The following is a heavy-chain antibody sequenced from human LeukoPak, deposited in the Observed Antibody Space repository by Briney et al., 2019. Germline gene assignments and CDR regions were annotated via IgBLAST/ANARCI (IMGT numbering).Heavy chain of an antibody. Sequence: GGSLRLSCAASGFTFSSYAMSWVRQAPGKGLEWVSAISGSGGSTYYADSVKGRFTISRDNAKNSLYLQMNSLRAEDTAAYYCARDEYYYDSSGYYYVDYWGQGTLVTVSS. CDR1: GFTFSSYA. V-gene: IGHV3-23*01. CDR2: ISGSGGST. J-gene: IGHJ4*02. D-gene: IGHD3-22*01. CDR3: ARDEYYYDSSGYYYVDY.